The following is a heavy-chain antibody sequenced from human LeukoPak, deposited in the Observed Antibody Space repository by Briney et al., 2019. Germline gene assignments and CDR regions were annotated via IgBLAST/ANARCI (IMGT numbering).Heavy chain of an antibody. CDR3: AKMDIVLMVYAIRGDAFDI. CDR1: GFTFSSYA. CDR2: ISGRGGST. Sequence: PGGSLRLSCAASGFTFSSYAMSWVRQAAGKGREGVSAISGRGGSTYYADGVKGRFTSYRDNAKNKVYVQMNSLRGEDTAVYYCAKMDIVLMVYAIRGDAFDIWGQGTMVTVSS. D-gene: IGHD2-8*01. V-gene: IGHV3-23*01. J-gene: IGHJ3*02.